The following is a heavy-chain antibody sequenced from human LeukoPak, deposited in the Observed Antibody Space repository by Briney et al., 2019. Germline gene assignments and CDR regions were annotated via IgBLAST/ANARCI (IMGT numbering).Heavy chain of an antibody. CDR1: GYSISSGYY. Sequence: PSETLSLTCTVSGYSISSGYYWGWIRQPPGKGLEWIGSIYHSGSTYYNPSLKSRVTISVDTSKNQFSLKLSSATAADTAVYYCARHQQLDPFYWGQGTLVTVSS. J-gene: IGHJ4*02. CDR2: IYHSGST. CDR3: ARHQQLDPFY. V-gene: IGHV4-38-2*02. D-gene: IGHD6-13*01.